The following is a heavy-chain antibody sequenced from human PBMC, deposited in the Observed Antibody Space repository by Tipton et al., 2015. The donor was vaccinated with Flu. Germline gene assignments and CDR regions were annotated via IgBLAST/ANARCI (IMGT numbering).Heavy chain of an antibody. CDR2: ICPGSP. Sequence: TLSLTCSVSGGSIGSPYCWGWVRQSPGKGLEWIANICPGSPYYNPSLKSRLTISVDTSKNQFSLRLSSVTAADTAVYYCARHTGDSVRGVIDYWGQGTLVTVSS. V-gene: IGHV4-38-2*01. CDR3: ARHTGDSVRGVIDY. CDR1: GGSIGSPYC. D-gene: IGHD3-10*02. J-gene: IGHJ4*02.